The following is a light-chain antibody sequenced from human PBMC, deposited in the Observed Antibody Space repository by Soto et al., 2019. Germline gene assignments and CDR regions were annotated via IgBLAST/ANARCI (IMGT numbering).Light chain of an antibody. Sequence: ELVMTQSPATLSVYPGERATLPCRASQSVSSNLAWYQQKPGQAPRLLIYGASTRATGIPSRFSGSGSRTEFTLTISSLQPDDFATYYCQHYNSYSEAFGQGTKVDIK. CDR3: QHYNSYSEA. CDR1: QSVSSN. CDR2: GAS. J-gene: IGKJ1*01. V-gene: IGKV3-15*01.